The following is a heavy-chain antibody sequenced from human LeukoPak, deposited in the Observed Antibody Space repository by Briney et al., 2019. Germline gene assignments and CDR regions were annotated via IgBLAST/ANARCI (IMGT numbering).Heavy chain of an antibody. Sequence: PGGSLRLSCAASEFTFTSYAMNWVRQAPGKGLEWVSGISGSGGSTYYADSVKGRFTISRDNSKNTLYLQMNSLRAEDTAVYYCAKCIAAVSYFDSRGQGTLVTVSS. CDR2: ISGSGGST. CDR3: AKCIAAVSYFDS. V-gene: IGHV3-23*01. CDR1: EFTFTSYA. D-gene: IGHD6-13*01. J-gene: IGHJ4*02.